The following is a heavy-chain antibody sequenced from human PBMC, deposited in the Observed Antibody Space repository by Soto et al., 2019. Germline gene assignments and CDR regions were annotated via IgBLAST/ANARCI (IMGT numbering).Heavy chain of an antibody. Sequence: LSLTCTVSGGSVSGGSYYWSWIRQPPGKGLEWIGYIYYSGSTNYNPSLKSRVTISVDTSKNQFSLKLSSVTAADTAVYYCAGIVVVPAAILVSKYYYGMDVWGQGTTVTVSS. CDR1: GGSVSGGSYY. CDR3: AGIVVVPAAILVSKYYYGMDV. D-gene: IGHD2-2*02. J-gene: IGHJ6*02. V-gene: IGHV4-61*01. CDR2: IYYSGST.